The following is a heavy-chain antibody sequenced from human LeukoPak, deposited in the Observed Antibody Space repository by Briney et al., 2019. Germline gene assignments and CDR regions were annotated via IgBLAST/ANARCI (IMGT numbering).Heavy chain of an antibody. CDR1: GFTFSSYA. D-gene: IGHD4-23*01. Sequence: PGGSLRLSCAASGFTFSSYAMSWVRQAPGKGLGWVSAISGSGGSTYYADSVKGRFTISRDNSKNTLYLQMNSLRAEDTAVYYCAKQEAPGGEYFQHWGQGTLVTVSS. CDR3: AKQEAPGGEYFQH. J-gene: IGHJ1*01. CDR2: ISGSGGST. V-gene: IGHV3-23*01.